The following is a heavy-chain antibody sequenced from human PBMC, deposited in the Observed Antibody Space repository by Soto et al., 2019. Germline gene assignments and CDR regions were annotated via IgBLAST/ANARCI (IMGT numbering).Heavy chain of an antibody. J-gene: IGHJ4*02. D-gene: IGHD3-10*01. CDR1: GYDFTTNW. V-gene: IGHV5-51*01. CDR3: TKRATIPFDS. CDR2: FYPLDSDT. Sequence: GESLKISCRGSGYDFTTNWLGWLRRMPGKGLELMGSFYPLDSDTRYSPSFKGQVTFSADNSINTAYWQLLNLKASYTVIYYCTKRATIPFDSWGQGTRVNVSS.